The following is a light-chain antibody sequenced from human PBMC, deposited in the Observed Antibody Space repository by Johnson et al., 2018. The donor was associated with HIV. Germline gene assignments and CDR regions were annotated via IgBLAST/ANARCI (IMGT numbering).Light chain of an antibody. CDR2: DND. Sequence: QSALTQPPSVSAAPGRWVTVSCSGTTSNIGDHSVSWFQHLPGAAPKLLIYDNDRRPSGVPDRFSGSKSAASATLDLPGLQSGDEGDYYCATWDASLSANVFGPGTKVTVL. CDR1: TSNIGDHS. CDR3: ATWDASLSANV. V-gene: IGLV1-51*02. J-gene: IGLJ1*01.